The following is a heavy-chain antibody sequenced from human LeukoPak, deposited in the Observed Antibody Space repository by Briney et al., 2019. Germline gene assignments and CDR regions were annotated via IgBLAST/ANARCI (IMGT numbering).Heavy chain of an antibody. J-gene: IGHJ4*02. CDR1: GFSFSTYS. Sequence: GGSLRLSCTASGFSFSTYSMTWVRQGPGKGLEWVSSIYNSGSKAFYADSVKGRFTISRDNSKNTLYLQMNSLTAEDTAIYYCSKDVVPDSGWDLDYWGQGTLVTVSS. CDR2: IYNSGSKA. V-gene: IGHV3-23*05. D-gene: IGHD6-19*01. CDR3: SKDVVPDSGWDLDY.